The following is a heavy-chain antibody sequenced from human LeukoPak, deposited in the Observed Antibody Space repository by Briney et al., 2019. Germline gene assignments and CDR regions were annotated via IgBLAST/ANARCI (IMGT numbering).Heavy chain of an antibody. CDR3: ARWGHSDYDSFPTKFDY. V-gene: IGHV3-11*04. Sequence: GGSLRFSCEGSGSSFRATWMSGGGKAPGKGLKWFSFSGGSGRDIFYADSVKGRFTISRDNAKNSLYLQMNSLRAEDTAVYYCARWGHSDYDSFPTKFDYWGQGTLVTVSS. CDR2: SGGSGRDI. D-gene: IGHD5-12*01. J-gene: IGHJ4*02. CDR1: GSSFRATW.